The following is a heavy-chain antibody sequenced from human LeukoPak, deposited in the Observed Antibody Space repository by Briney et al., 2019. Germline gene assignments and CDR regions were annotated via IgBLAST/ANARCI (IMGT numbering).Heavy chain of an antibody. CDR3: AKVPLLWFGESHFDY. CDR1: GFTFGSYA. D-gene: IGHD3-10*01. CDR2: ISGSGGST. Sequence: GGSLRLSCAASGFTFGSYAMSWVRQAPGKGLEWVSAISGSGGSTYYADSVRGRFTISRDNSKDTLYLQMNSLRAEDTAVYYCAKVPLLWFGESHFDYWGQGTLVTVSS. V-gene: IGHV3-23*01. J-gene: IGHJ4*02.